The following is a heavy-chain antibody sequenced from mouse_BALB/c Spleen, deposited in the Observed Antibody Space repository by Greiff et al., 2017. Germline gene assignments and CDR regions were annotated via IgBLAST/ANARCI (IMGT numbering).Heavy chain of an antibody. CDR3: ARRGLTVFDY. J-gene: IGHJ2*01. Sequence: QVQLQQSGAELVRPGSSVKISCKASGYAFSSYWMNWVKQRPGQGLEWIGQIYPGDGDTNYNGKFKGKATLTADKSSSTAYMQLSSLTSEDSAVYFCARRGLTVFDYWGQGTTLTVSS. V-gene: IGHV1-80*01. CDR1: GYAFSSYW. CDR2: IYPGDGDT. D-gene: IGHD4-1*01.